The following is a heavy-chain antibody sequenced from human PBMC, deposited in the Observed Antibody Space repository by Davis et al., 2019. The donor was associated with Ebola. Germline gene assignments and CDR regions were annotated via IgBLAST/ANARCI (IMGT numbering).Heavy chain of an antibody. CDR3: ARVTGRLGLYV. D-gene: IGHD3-16*01. Sequence: GSLRLSCAVYGGSFSGYYWSWIRQPPGKGLEWIGEINHSGSTNYNPSLKSRVTISVDTSKNQFSLKLSSVTAADTAVYYCARVTGRLGLYVWGQGTTVTVSS. J-gene: IGHJ6*02. CDR1: GGSFSGYY. CDR2: INHSGST. V-gene: IGHV4-34*01.